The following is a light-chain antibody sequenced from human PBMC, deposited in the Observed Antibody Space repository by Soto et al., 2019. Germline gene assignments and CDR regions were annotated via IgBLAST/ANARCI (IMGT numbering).Light chain of an antibody. Sequence: DIQMTQSPSTLSASVGDRVTITCRASQSISSWLAWYQQKPGKAPKLLIYDASSLESGGPSRFSGSGSGTEFTLTISSLQPDDFATYYCQQYNSYSCTFGPGTKVDIK. CDR1: QSISSW. CDR3: QQYNSYSCT. V-gene: IGKV1-5*01. J-gene: IGKJ3*01. CDR2: DAS.